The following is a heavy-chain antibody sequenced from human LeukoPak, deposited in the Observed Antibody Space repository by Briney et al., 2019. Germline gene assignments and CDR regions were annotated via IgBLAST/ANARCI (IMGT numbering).Heavy chain of an antibody. CDR1: GGSVSTYY. D-gene: IGHD2/OR15-2a*01. CDR2: MYYSGST. V-gene: IGHV4-59*02. J-gene: IGHJ4*02. CDR3: ARYDRAFYRFDY. Sequence: SETLSLICTVSGGSVSTYYWSWIRQPPGKGLEWIGYMYYSGSTKYNPSLKSRVTISVDTSKNQFSLKLTSVTSADTAVYYCARYDRAFYRFDYWGQGTLVTVSS.